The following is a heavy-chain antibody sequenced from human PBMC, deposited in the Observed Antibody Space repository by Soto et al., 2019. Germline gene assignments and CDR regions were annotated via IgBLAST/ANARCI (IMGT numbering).Heavy chain of an antibody. J-gene: IGHJ3*02. V-gene: IGHV4-31*03. CDR1: GGSISSGGYY. Sequence: SETLSLTCTVSGGSISSGGYYWSWIRQHPGKGLEWIGYIYYSGSTYYNPSLKSRVTISVDTSKNQFSLKLSSVTAADTAVYYCARVLNSYSGYEPVWGAFDICGQGTMVTVS. CDR3: ARVLNSYSGYEPVWGAFDI. CDR2: IYYSGST. D-gene: IGHD5-12*01.